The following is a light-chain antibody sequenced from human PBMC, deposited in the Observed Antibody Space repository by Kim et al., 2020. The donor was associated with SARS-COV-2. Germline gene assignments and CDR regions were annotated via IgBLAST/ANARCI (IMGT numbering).Light chain of an antibody. Sequence: IQLTQFPSSLSASVGERVTITCRASQGISSALAWYQQKPGKAPKFLIFGASSLQSDVPSRFSGSGSGTDFTLTISSLQPEDFASYYCQQYNSLPLTFGEGTKVDIK. V-gene: IGKV1-13*02. CDR1: QGISSA. CDR2: GAS. J-gene: IGKJ4*01. CDR3: QQYNSLPLT.